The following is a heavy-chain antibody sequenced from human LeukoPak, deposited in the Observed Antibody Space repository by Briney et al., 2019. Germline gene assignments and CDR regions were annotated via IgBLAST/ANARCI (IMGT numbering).Heavy chain of an antibody. CDR3: AKDHAKHYPRAFDY. D-gene: IGHD1-26*01. CDR2: IKQDGSEK. Sequence: PGGSLRLSCAASGFTFSSYWMSWVRQAPGKGLEWVANIKQDGSEKYYVDSVKGRFTISRDNSKNTLYLQMNSLRAEDTAVYYCAKDHAKHYPRAFDYWGQGTLVTVSS. J-gene: IGHJ4*02. V-gene: IGHV3-7*01. CDR1: GFTFSSYW.